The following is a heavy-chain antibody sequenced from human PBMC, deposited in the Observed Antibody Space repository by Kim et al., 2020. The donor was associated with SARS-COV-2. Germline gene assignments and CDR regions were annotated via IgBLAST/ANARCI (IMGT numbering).Heavy chain of an antibody. CDR3: GKTYDSRSFDAFDI. D-gene: IGHD3-22*01. CDR2: ISYDGSNK. J-gene: IGHJ3*02. CDR1: GFTFSSYG. Sequence: GGSLRLSCAASGFTFSSYGMHWVRQAPGKGLEWVAVISYDGSNKYYADSVKGRFTISRDNSKNTLYLQMNSLRAEDTAVYYCGKTYDSRSFDAFDIWVQGTMVPVSS. V-gene: IGHV3-30*18.